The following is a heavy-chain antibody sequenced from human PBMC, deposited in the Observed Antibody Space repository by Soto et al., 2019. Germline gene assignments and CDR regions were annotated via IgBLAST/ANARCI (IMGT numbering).Heavy chain of an antibody. CDR3: ARMSGTYDVPDY. D-gene: IGHD1-26*01. V-gene: IGHV4-31*03. CDR2: IYPSGST. Sequence: QVQLQESGPRLVEASQTLSLTCTVSNASITSSGYYWSWVRQPPGKRLEWIGYIYPSGSTFYSPSLQSRLTMSVDTSKHQFSLTLRSVTAAETAVYHCARMSGTYDVPDYWGQGTLVTVSS. J-gene: IGHJ4*02. CDR1: NASITSSGYY.